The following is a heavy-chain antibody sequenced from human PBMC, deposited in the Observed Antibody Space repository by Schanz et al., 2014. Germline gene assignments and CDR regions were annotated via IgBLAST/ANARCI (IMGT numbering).Heavy chain of an antibody. CDR1: GFTFSSHW. V-gene: IGHV3-74*01. CDR2: INSVGSNT. D-gene: IGHD3-22*01. Sequence: EVQLVQSGGGLVQPGGSLRLSCAASGFTFSSHWMHWVHQDPGKGLVWVARINSVGSNTDYADSVKGRFTISRDNSKNTLFLQMNSLRVEDSAIYYCAKDISDTSGKDDYWGQGTLVTVSS. CDR3: AKDISDTSGKDDY. J-gene: IGHJ4*02.